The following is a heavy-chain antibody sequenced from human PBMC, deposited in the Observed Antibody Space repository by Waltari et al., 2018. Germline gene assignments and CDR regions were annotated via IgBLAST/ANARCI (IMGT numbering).Heavy chain of an antibody. Sequence: QVQLQESGPGLVKPSQTLSLTCTVPGGSISSGSYYWSWIRQPAGKGLEWIGYIYTSGSTNYNPSLKSRVTISVDTSKNQFSLKLSSVTAADTAVYYCARAHLRWEPVAWGQGTLVTVSS. CDR3: ARAHLRWEPVA. CDR2: IYTSGST. CDR1: GGSISSGSYY. J-gene: IGHJ4*02. V-gene: IGHV4-61*09. D-gene: IGHD1-26*01.